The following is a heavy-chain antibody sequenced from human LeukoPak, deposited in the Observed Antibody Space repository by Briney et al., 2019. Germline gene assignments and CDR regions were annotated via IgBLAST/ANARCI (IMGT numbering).Heavy chain of an antibody. CDR1: GYTFTSYG. V-gene: IGHV1-18*01. CDR3: ARDFNGIDIVVVVAATNWFDP. Sequence: GASVKVSCKASGYTFTSYGISWVRQAPGQGLEWMGWISAYNGNTNYAQKLQGRVTMTTDTSTSTAYMELRSLRSDDTAVYCCARDFNGIDIVVVVAATNWFDPWGQGTLVTVSS. J-gene: IGHJ5*02. D-gene: IGHD2-15*01. CDR2: ISAYNGNT.